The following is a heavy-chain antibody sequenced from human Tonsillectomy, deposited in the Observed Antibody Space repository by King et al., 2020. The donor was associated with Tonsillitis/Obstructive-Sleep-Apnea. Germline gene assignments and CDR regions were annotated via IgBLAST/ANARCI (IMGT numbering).Heavy chain of an antibody. CDR3: ARDHGVAASRYFDL. CDR1: GYTYTSYY. J-gene: IGHJ2*01. CDR2: INPSDGST. Sequence: VQLVESGAEVKKPGASVKVSCKASGYTYTSYYMHWVRQAPGQGLEGMGIINPSDGSTSYAQKFQGRVTMTRDTSTSTLYMELSSLRSDDTAVYYCARDHGVAASRYFDLWGRGTLVTVSS. D-gene: IGHD2-15*01. V-gene: IGHV1-46*01.